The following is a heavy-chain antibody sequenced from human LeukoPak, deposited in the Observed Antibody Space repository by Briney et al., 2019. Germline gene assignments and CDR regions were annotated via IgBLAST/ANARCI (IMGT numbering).Heavy chain of an antibody. CDR3: ARDHYYGSGSFNYFDY. CDR1: GFTFSSYG. D-gene: IGHD3-10*01. J-gene: IGHJ4*02. CDR2: ISSSSSYI. V-gene: IGHV3-21*01. Sequence: GGSLRLSCAASGFTFSSYGMNWVRQAPGKGLEWVSSISSSSSYIYYADSVKGRFTISRDNAKNSLYLQMNSLRAEDTAVYYCARDHYYGSGSFNYFDYWGQGTLVTVSS.